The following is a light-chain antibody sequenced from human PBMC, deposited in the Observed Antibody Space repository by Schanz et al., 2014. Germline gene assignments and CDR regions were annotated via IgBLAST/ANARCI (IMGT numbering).Light chain of an antibody. J-gene: IGLJ2*01. CDR1: SSDVGGYNY. CDR2: EVN. Sequence: QSALTQPPSASGSPGQSVTISCSGTSSDVGGYNYVSWYQQYPDKAPKVMIYEVNKRPSGVPDRFSGSKSGNTASLTVSGLQAEDEADYYCSSYAGSNNMVFGGGTKLTVL. CDR3: SSYAGSNNMV. V-gene: IGLV2-8*01.